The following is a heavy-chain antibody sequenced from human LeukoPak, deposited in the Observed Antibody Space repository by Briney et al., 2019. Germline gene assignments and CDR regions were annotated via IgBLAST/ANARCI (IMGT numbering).Heavy chain of an antibody. CDR2: IYSGGST. V-gene: IGHV4-4*07. J-gene: IGHJ4*02. CDR1: GGSISSCY. Sequence: SETLSLTCTVSGGSISSCYWSWIRQPAGKGLEWIGRIYSGGSTNYNPSPKSRVTMSVDSSNNQFSLKLSSVTAADTAVFYCAREETGSYREFDYWGQGTLVTVSS. D-gene: IGHD1-26*01. CDR3: AREETGSYREFDY.